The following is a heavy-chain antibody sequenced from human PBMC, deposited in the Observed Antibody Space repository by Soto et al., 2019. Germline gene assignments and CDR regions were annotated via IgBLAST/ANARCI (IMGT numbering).Heavy chain of an antibody. CDR3: ARDMIRDGSGSYYEYYYMDV. J-gene: IGHJ6*03. CDR1: GYTFTSYG. V-gene: IGHV1-18*01. CDR2: ISAYNGNT. Sequence: GASVKVSCKASGYTFTSYGISWVRQAPGQGLEWMGWISAYNGNTNYAQKLQGRGTMTTDTSTSTAYMELRSLRSDDTAVYYCARDMIRDGSGSYYEYYYMDVWGKGTTVTVSS. D-gene: IGHD3-10*01.